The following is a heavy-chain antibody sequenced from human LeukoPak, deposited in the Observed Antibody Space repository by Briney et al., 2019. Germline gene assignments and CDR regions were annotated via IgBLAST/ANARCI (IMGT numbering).Heavy chain of an antibody. Sequence: GGSLRLSCAASGFTFSSYAMSWVRQAPGKGLEWVSAITGSGGSTPYADSVKGRFTISRDNSKNTLYLQMNSLRADDTAVYYCARRPVATTDRYFDYWGQGTLVTVSS. V-gene: IGHV3-23*01. D-gene: IGHD5-12*01. CDR2: ITGSGGST. CDR3: ARRPVATTDRYFDY. CDR1: GFTFSSYA. J-gene: IGHJ4*02.